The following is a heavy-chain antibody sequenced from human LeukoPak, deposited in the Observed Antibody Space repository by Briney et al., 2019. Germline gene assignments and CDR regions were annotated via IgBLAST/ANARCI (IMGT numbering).Heavy chain of an antibody. CDR3: AGRRSNSSGYKRYPFDY. CDR2: IYYSGSA. J-gene: IGHJ4*02. Sequence: SETLSLTCTVSGGSISSSSYSWGWIRQPPGKGLEWIGSIYYSGSAYYNPSLKSRVTISVDTSKNQFSLKLSSVTAADTAVYYCAGRRSNSSGYKRYPFDYWGQGTLVTVSS. V-gene: IGHV4-39*01. D-gene: IGHD3-22*01. CDR1: GGSISSSSYS.